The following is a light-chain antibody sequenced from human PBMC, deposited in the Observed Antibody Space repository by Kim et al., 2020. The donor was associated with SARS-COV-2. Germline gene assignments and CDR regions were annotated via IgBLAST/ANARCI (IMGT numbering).Light chain of an antibody. CDR3: QQCHSFPLT. Sequence: SASLGDRVTITCRASQGVRTYVAWYQQKPGEAPNLLIYSASTLHRGVPSRFSGSGSETDFTLTISSLQPEDFATYYCQQCHSFPLTFGGGTKLEIK. CDR1: QGVRTY. CDR2: SAS. J-gene: IGKJ4*01. V-gene: IGKV1-12*01.